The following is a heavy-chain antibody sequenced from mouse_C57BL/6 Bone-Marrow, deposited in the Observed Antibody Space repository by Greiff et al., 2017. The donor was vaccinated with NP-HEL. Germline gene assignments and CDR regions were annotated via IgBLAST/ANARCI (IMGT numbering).Heavy chain of an antibody. CDR3: AREAYDGYSLYAMDY. CDR2: IDPENGDT. Sequence: VQLQQSGAELVRPGASVKLSCTASGFNIKDDYMHWVKQRPEQGLEWIGWIDPENGDTEYASKFQGKATITADKSSSTAYMQLSSLTSEDSAVYFCAREAYDGYSLYAMDYWGQGTSVTVSS. V-gene: IGHV14-4*01. D-gene: IGHD2-3*01. CDR1: GFNIKDDY. J-gene: IGHJ4*01.